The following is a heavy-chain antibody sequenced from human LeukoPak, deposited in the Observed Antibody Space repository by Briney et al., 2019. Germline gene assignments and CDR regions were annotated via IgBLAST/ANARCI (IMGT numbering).Heavy chain of an antibody. D-gene: IGHD4-23*01. CDR2: ISGSGGST. Sequence: GGSLRLSCAASGFTFSGYAMSWVRQAPGEGLEWVSAISGSGGSTYYADSVKGRFTISRDNSKNTLYLQMNSPRAEDTAVYYCAKDTATVGYFDYWGQGTLVTVSS. CDR3: AKDTATVGYFDY. V-gene: IGHV3-23*01. CDR1: GFTFSGYA. J-gene: IGHJ4*02.